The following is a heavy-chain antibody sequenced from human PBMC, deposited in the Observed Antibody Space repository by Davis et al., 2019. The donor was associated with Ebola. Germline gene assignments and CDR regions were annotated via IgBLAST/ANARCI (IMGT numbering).Heavy chain of an antibody. CDR1: GFSFSNYA. D-gene: IGHD2-2*02. Sequence: GESLKISCAASGFSFSNYAMHWVRQVPGKGLEWLTIISYDGSYKYHADSVKGRFTISRDNSKNTLYLQMNSLRTEDTAVYYCARTARYCSGIRCYTGTFDYWGQGTLVTVSS. CDR2: ISYDGSYK. J-gene: IGHJ4*02. V-gene: IGHV3-30*04. CDR3: ARTARYCSGIRCYTGTFDY.